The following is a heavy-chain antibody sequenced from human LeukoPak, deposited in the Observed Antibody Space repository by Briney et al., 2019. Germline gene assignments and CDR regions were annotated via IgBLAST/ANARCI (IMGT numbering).Heavy chain of an antibody. Sequence: SETLSLTCAVYGGSFSGYYCSWIRQPPGKGLEWIGEINHSGSTNYNPSLKSRVTISVDTSKNQFSLKLSSVTAADTAVYYCARGWANYYDSSGYLDYWGQGTLVTVSS. V-gene: IGHV4-34*01. CDR3: ARGWANYYDSSGYLDY. CDR2: INHSGST. D-gene: IGHD3-22*01. CDR1: GGSFSGYY. J-gene: IGHJ4*02.